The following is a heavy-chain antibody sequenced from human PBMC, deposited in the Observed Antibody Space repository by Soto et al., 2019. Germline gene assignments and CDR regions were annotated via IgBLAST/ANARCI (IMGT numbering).Heavy chain of an antibody. J-gene: IGHJ6*02. V-gene: IGHV1-69*13. D-gene: IGHD6-19*01. CDR3: ARDPHSSGWQSMYYYGLDV. CDR2: IIPLFPKR. CDR1: GGTFGNYD. Sequence: SVKVSCKVSGGTFGNYDYSWVRQAPGQGLEWMGGIIPLFPKRDYAQKFQGRLTIIADESTSTTFLELSSLRSEDTAVYYCARDPHSSGWQSMYYYGLDVWGQGTTVTVSS.